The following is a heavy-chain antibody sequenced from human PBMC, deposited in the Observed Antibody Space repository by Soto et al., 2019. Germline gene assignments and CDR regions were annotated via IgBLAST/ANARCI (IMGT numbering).Heavy chain of an antibody. CDR2: ISGGGTTP. CDR1: GFNFTPFA. V-gene: IGHV3-23*01. D-gene: IGHD3-3*01. CDR3: AKLDFWSSTPDDH. J-gene: IGHJ4*02. Sequence: DVELLEPGGGWVQPGGSLRLSCPAAGFNFTPFALTWARQSPGKGREWVSYISGGGTTPHYADSVKGRFAISRDNFKNTLYLQMNYLGAEDTAIYFGAKLDFWSSTPDDHWGQGTVFTVSS.